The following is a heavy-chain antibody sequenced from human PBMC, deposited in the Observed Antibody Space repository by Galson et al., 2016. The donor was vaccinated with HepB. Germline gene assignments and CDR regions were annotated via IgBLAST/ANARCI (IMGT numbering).Heavy chain of an antibody. V-gene: IGHV3-48*02. CDR3: GGGAFFHSGLDV. CDR1: GFSLSTYT. D-gene: IGHD1-26*01. J-gene: IGHJ6*02. CDR2: ISRDGTIM. Sequence: SLRLSCAASGFSLSTYTMTWVRQAPGKGLEWVSYISRDGTIMYYADSVKGRFVVSRDNTKNSLYLQMNSLGDGDTAVYFCGGGAFFHSGLDVWGQGTTVSVSS.